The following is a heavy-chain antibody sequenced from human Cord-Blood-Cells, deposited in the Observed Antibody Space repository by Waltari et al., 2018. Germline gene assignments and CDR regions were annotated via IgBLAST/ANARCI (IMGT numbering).Heavy chain of an antibody. Sequence: EVQLVESGGGLVQRGGSLRLSCAASGFTFSSYSLNWVRQAPGKGLEWVSYISSSSSTIYYADSVKGRFTISRDNAKNSLYLQMNSLRDEDTAVYYCARSADSGYDFAFDIWGQGTMVTVSS. CDR2: ISSSSSTI. V-gene: IGHV3-48*02. D-gene: IGHD5-12*01. CDR3: ARSADSGYDFAFDI. CDR1: GFTFSSYS. J-gene: IGHJ3*02.